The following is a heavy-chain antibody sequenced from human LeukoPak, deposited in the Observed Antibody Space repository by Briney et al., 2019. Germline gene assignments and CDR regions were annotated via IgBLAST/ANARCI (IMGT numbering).Heavy chain of an antibody. Sequence: ASVKVSCKASGGTFSSYAISWVRQPPGQGLEWMGGIIPIFGTANYAQKFQGRVTITADESTSTAYMELSSLRSEDTAVYYCARDLRAYYDILTGYPMDVWGQGTTVTVSS. J-gene: IGHJ6*02. V-gene: IGHV1-69*01. CDR3: ARDLRAYYDILTGYPMDV. CDR1: GGTFSSYA. D-gene: IGHD3-9*01. CDR2: IIPIFGTA.